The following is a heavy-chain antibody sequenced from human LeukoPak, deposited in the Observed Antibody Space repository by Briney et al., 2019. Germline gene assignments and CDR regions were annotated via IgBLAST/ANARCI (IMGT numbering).Heavy chain of an antibody. J-gene: IGHJ4*02. D-gene: IGHD4-11*01. V-gene: IGHV3-11*05. CDR2: ISPSSAHT. CDR3: ATVVTTEDAGTADY. CDR1: GCIFSDYY. Sequence: GGSLRLSCAASGCIFSDYYMAWIRQVPGKGLEWVSYISPSSAHTPYAHSVKGRFTISRDNAENSLYLQMNSLRAEDTALYYCATVVTTEDAGTADYWGQGTLVTVSS.